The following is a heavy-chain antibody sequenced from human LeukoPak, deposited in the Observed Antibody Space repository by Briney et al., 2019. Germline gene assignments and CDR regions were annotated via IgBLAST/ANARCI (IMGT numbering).Heavy chain of an antibody. J-gene: IGHJ5*02. V-gene: IGHV1-2*02. D-gene: IGHD6-19*01. CDR1: GYTFTGYY. Sequence: PGASVKVSCTASGYTFTGYYMHWVRQAPGQGLEWMGWINPNSGGTNYAQKFQGRVTMTRDTSISTAYMELSRLRSDDTAVYYCAKGRVVAGSKSLTYHWFDPWGQGTLVTVSS. CDR3: AKGRVVAGSKSLTYHWFDP. CDR2: INPNSGGT.